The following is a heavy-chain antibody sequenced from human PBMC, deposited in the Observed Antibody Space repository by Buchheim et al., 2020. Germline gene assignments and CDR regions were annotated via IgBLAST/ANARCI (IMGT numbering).Heavy chain of an antibody. Sequence: EVQLVESGGGLVQPGGSLRLSCAGSGFTFSTYWMSWVRQAPGKGLEWVANIKQDGNEKYYVDSVKGRFTISRDNGKNSLYLQMNSLRAEDTAVYYCARERFRDNVWGSSQKGGMDVWGQGTT. CDR2: IKQDGNEK. V-gene: IGHV3-7*01. CDR3: ARERFRDNVWGSSQKGGMDV. CDR1: GFTFSTYW. J-gene: IGHJ6*02. D-gene: IGHD3-16*01.